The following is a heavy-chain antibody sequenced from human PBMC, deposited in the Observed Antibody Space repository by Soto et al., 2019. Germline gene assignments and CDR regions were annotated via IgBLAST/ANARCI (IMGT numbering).Heavy chain of an antibody. V-gene: IGHV3-53*01. CDR3: TRKQSSGWFYDAFDI. Sequence: GGSLKHSCAASGISVSSNYMIWVRQPPGKGLEWNSVIYNGGITYYSYSVKGRVTISRDNSKNTLYLKMNSLRADDTTVYYCTRKQSSGWFYDAFDIWGQGTMVTVSS. CDR2: IYNGGIT. CDR1: GISVSSNY. D-gene: IGHD6-19*01. J-gene: IGHJ3*02.